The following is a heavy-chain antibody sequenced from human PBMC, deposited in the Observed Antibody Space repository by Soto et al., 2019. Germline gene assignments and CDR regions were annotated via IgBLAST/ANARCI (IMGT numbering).Heavy chain of an antibody. Sequence: SVKVSCKASGDTFSSYAISWVRQAPGKGLEWMGKIIPTFGRTNYAQKFQGRLTISADDSTSTAYMEMSSLRAEDSAIYYCAKDSKSVSVSAARVYGMDVWGQGTTVTVSS. D-gene: IGHD2-2*01. CDR3: AKDSKSVSVSAARVYGMDV. CDR1: GDTFSSYA. V-gene: IGHV1-69*13. J-gene: IGHJ6*02. CDR2: IIPTFGRT.